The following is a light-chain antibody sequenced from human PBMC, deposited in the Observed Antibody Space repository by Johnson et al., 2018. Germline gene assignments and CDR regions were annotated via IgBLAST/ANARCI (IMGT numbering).Light chain of an antibody. CDR2: ENN. CDR1: SSNIGNNY. V-gene: IGLV1-51*02. J-gene: IGLJ1*01. CDR3: GTWDSSLSAGNV. Sequence: QSVLTQPPSVSAAPGQKVTISCSGSSSNIGNNYVSWYQQLPGTAPKLLIYENNKRPSGIPDRFSGSKSGTSATLGITGLQTGDEADYYCGTWDSSLSAGNVVGTWTKDTVL.